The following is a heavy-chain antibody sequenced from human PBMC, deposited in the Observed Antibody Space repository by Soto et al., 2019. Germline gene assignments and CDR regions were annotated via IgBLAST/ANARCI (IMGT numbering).Heavy chain of an antibody. CDR1: GFTFSSYG. V-gene: IGHV3-33*01. CDR3: ARAAYDSRGRGGDFDY. D-gene: IGHD3-22*01. CDR2: IWYDGSNK. J-gene: IGHJ4*02. Sequence: QVQLVESGGGVVQPGRSLRLSCAASGFTFSSYGMHWVRQAPGKGLEWVAVIWYDGSNKYYADSVKGRFTISRDNSKNTLYLQMNSLRAEDTAVYYCARAAYDSRGRGGDFDYWGQGTLVTVSS.